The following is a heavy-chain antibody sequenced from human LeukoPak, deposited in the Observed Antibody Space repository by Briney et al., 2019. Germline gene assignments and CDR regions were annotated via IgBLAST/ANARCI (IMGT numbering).Heavy chain of an antibody. V-gene: IGHV3-30*18. Sequence: PGGSLRLSCAASGFTFSSYGMHWVRQAPSKGLEWVAVISYDGSNKYYADSVKGRFTISRDNSKNTLYLQMNSLRAEDTAVYYCAKALDIVATNYFDYWGQGTLVTVSS. D-gene: IGHD5-12*01. CDR1: GFTFSSYG. CDR2: ISYDGSNK. CDR3: AKALDIVATNYFDY. J-gene: IGHJ4*02.